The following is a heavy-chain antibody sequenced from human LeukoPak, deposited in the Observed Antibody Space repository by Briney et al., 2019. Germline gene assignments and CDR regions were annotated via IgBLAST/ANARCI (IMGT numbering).Heavy chain of an antibody. D-gene: IGHD3-10*01. V-gene: IGHV4-4*02. J-gene: IGHJ4*02. CDR3: ARGGGSFDY. CDR1: GDSIRGSNW. CDR2: IYHSGRN. Sequence: PSETLSLTCGVSGDSIRGSNWWSWVRQPPGKGLEWIGEIYHSGRNNYNPSLKSRVTISVDKSKNQLSLKLNSVTAADTAMYYCARGGGSFDYWGQGTLVTVSS.